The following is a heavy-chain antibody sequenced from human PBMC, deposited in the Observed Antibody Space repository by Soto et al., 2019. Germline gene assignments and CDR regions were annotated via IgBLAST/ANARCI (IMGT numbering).Heavy chain of an antibody. J-gene: IGHJ4*02. CDR3: ARGVRRMGIAAVKVSEPETQFDY. CDR1: GGTFSSYA. CDR2: IIPIFGTA. V-gene: IGHV1-69*13. D-gene: IGHD6-13*01. Sequence: SVKVSCKASGGTFSSYAISWVRQAPGQGLEWMGGIIPIFGTANYAQKFQGRVTITADESTSTAYMKLSSVTAADTAVYYCARGVRRMGIAAVKVSEPETQFDYWGQGTLVTVSS.